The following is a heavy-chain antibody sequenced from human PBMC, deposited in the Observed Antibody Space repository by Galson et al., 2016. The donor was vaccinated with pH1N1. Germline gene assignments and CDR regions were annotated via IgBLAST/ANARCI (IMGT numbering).Heavy chain of an antibody. Sequence: TLSLTCTVSGGSISTSSYYWGWIRQAPGKGLEWIGSIYYNGYDFYNPSLKSRLAISIDTSKNPFSLHLSSVTAAETAVYYCARHGVPLSSSSFVLDSWGQGTLVTVSS. V-gene: IGHV4-39*01. CDR2: IYYNGYD. J-gene: IGHJ4*02. CDR3: ARHGVPLSSSSFVLDS. CDR1: GGSISTSSYY. D-gene: IGHD6-6*01.